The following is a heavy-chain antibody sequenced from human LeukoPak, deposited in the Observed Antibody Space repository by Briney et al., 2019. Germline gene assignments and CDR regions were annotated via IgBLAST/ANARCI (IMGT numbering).Heavy chain of an antibody. D-gene: IGHD5-18*01. V-gene: IGHV1-69*05. CDR3: ASSGYSYGYLSQHYYFDY. CDR1: GGTFSSYG. Sequence: GASVKVSCKASGGTFSSYGISWVLQAPGQGLEWMGGIIPIFGTANYAQKFQGRVTITTDESTSTAYMELSSLRSEDTAVYYCASSGYSYGYLSQHYYFDYWGQGTLVTVSS. CDR2: IIPIFGTA. J-gene: IGHJ4*02.